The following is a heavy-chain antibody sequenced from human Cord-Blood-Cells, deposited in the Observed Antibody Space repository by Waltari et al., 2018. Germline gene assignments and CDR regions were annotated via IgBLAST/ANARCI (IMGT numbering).Heavy chain of an antibody. J-gene: IGHJ4*02. CDR1: GGSISSGGYY. V-gene: IGHV4-31*03. CDR3: ARGGGGGSYDCDY. D-gene: IGHD1-26*01. CDR2: ICYTGST. Sequence: QVQLQESGPGLVKPSQTLSLTCTVSGGSISSGGYYWSWIRQHPGKGLEWIGYICYTGSTYYNPSLKSRVTISVDTSKKYFTLMLSSLTAADTAVYDWARGGGGGSYDCDYWGQGTLVTVSS.